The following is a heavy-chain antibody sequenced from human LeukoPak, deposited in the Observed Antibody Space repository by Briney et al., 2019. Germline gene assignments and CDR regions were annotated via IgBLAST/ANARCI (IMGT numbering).Heavy chain of an antibody. CDR3: ARGGPQASRYCSGGSCLYPFDY. D-gene: IGHD2-15*01. CDR1: GGTFSSYA. Sequence: SVKVSCKASGGTFSSYAISWVRQAPGQGLEWMGGIIPIFGTANYAQKFQGRVTMTRDTSTSTVYMELSSLRSEDTAVYYCARGGPQASRYCSGGSCLYPFDYWGQGTLVTVSS. V-gene: IGHV1-69*05. CDR2: IIPIFGTA. J-gene: IGHJ4*02.